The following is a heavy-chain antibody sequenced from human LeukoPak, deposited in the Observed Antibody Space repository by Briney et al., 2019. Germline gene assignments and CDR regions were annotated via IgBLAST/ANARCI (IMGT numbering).Heavy chain of an antibody. D-gene: IGHD1-1*01. J-gene: IGHJ4*02. Sequence: GESLNISCKGSGYSFTSYSISWVRQMPGKGLEWMGRIDPSDSYTNYSPSFQGHVTISADKSISTAYLQCSSLKASDTAMYYCAMRYNWNDLDYWGQGTLVTVSS. CDR1: GYSFTSYS. CDR3: AMRYNWNDLDY. CDR2: IDPSDSYT. V-gene: IGHV5-10-1*01.